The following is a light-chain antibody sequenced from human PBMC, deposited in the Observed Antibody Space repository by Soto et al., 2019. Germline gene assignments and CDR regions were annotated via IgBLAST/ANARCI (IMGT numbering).Light chain of an antibody. CDR3: QHYSSYSEA. J-gene: IGKJ1*01. CDR2: DAA. CDR1: PAIASF. V-gene: IGKV1-9*01. Sequence: IQFTQSPSSLSASVGDRVTITCRASPAIASFLAWYQQKPGTAPKLLIYDAATLQSGVPSRFSGSRSGTEYTLTIGSLQPDDFATYYCQHYSSYSEAFGQGTKVDIK.